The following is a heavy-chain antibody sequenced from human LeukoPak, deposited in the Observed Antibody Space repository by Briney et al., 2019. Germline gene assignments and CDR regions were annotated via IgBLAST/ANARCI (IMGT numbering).Heavy chain of an antibody. V-gene: IGHV4-4*07. CDR1: DASISTYY. CDR2: ISSSGNT. J-gene: IGHJ4*02. D-gene: IGHD3-10*01. Sequence: SETLSLTCTVSDASISTYYWSWIRQPAGKGLEWIGHISSSGNTNYNPSLKSRVTMSVDTSKSHFSLKLTSVTAADTAVYYCAREVYYYSSGSYYNFDYWGQGTLVTVSS. CDR3: AREVYYYSSGSYYNFDY.